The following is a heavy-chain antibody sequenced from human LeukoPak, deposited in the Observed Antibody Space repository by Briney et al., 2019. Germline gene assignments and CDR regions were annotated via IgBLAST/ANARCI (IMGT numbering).Heavy chain of an antibody. D-gene: IGHD1-26*01. V-gene: IGHV2-70*04. CDR3: ARSFTYSGSYYYFDY. J-gene: IGHJ4*02. CDR1: GFSLSSSGMR. Sequence: SAPTLVNTTQTLTLTCTFAGFSLSSSGMRVSWIRQPPGKALESLARIDWDDDKFYSTSLKTRLTISKDTSKNQLVLTMTNMNPVDTATYYCARSFTYSGSYYYFDYWGQGTLVTVSS. CDR2: IDWDDDK.